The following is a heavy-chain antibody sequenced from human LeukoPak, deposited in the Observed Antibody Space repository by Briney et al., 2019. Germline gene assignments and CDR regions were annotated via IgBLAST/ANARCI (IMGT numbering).Heavy chain of an antibody. D-gene: IGHD3-10*01. V-gene: IGHV3-33*01. CDR2: IWYDGSNK. Sequence: GGSLRLSCAASGFTFSSYGMHWVRQAPGKGLEWVAVIWYDGSNKYYADSVKGRFTISRDNSKNTLYLQMNSLRAEDTAVYYCARDLSEHYYYGSGSSLDYWGQGTLVTVSS. CDR1: GFTFSSYG. CDR3: ARDLSEHYYYGSGSSLDY. J-gene: IGHJ4*02.